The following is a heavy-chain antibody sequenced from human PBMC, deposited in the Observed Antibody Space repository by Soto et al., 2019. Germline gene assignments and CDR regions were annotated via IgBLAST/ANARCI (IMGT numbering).Heavy chain of an antibody. Sequence: QVQLVQSGAEVKKPGFSVKVSCKASGGTFSSYAISWVRQAPGQGLEWRGGIIPIFGTANYAQKFQGRVTITADESTSTAYMELSSLRSEDTAVYYCARLVRYSGYDWDFDYWGQGTLVTVSS. CDR3: ARLVRYSGYDWDFDY. D-gene: IGHD5-12*01. V-gene: IGHV1-69*12. J-gene: IGHJ4*02. CDR1: GGTFSSYA. CDR2: IIPIFGTA.